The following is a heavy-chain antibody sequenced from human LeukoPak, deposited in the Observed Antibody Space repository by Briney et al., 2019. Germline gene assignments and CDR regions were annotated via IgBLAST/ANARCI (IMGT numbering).Heavy chain of an antibody. CDR3: AREDILIRGYNWFDP. V-gene: IGHV1-69*06. J-gene: IGHJ5*02. D-gene: IGHD3-9*01. Sequence: SVKVSCKASGGTFSSYAISWVRQAPGQGLEWMGGIIPIFGTANYAQKFQGRVTITADKSTSTAYMELSSLRSEDTAVYYCAREDILIRGYNWFDPWGQGTLVTVSS. CDR1: GGTFSSYA. CDR2: IIPIFGTA.